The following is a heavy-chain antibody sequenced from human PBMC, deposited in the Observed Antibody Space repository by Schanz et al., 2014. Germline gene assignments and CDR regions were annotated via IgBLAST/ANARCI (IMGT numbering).Heavy chain of an antibody. V-gene: IGHV3-7*03. CDR2: IKPDGSEK. D-gene: IGHD1-26*01. Sequence: EVQLVESGGGLVQPGGSLRLTCAASGFTFSIHYMSWVRQAPGKGLEWVAKIKPDGSEKLYVDSVRGRFAVSRDNSKNTLYLQMNSLRAEDTAVYYCARGGATRYYWGQGTLVTVSS. CDR1: GFTFSIHY. CDR3: ARGGATRYY. J-gene: IGHJ4*02.